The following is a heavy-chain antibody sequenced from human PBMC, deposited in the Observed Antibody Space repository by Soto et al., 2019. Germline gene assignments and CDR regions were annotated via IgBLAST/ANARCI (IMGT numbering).Heavy chain of an antibody. CDR3: ARSQGSSTSLEIYYYYYYGMDV. Sequence: QVQLVQSGAEVQKTGSSVKVSCKASGGTFSSYAISWVRQAPGQGREWMGGIIPISGTANYAQKFQGRVTSTADESMSTAYMELSSLRSEDTAVYYCARSQGSSTSLEIYYYYYYGMDVWGQGTTVTVSS. V-gene: IGHV1-69*01. CDR1: GGTFSSYA. CDR2: IIPISGTA. D-gene: IGHD2-2*01. J-gene: IGHJ6*02.